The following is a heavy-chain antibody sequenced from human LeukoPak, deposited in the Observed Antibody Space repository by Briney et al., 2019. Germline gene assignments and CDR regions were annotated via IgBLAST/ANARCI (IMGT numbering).Heavy chain of an antibody. V-gene: IGHV4-59*08. D-gene: IGHD6-19*01. CDR1: GGSISSYY. CDR3: ASLATVAGSDY. J-gene: IGHJ4*02. Sequence: PSETLSPTCTVSGGSISSYYWSWIRQPPGKGLEWIGYIYYSGSTNYNPSLKSRVTISVDTSKNQFSLKLSSVTAADTAVYYCASLATVAGSDYWGQGTLVTVSS. CDR2: IYYSGST.